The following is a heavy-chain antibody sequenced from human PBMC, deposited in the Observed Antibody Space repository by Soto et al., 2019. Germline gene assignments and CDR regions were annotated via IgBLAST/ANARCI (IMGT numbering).Heavy chain of an antibody. D-gene: IGHD3-22*01. CDR3: ARVIHYYDSSGYYPNWFDP. V-gene: IGHV1-18*01. J-gene: IGHJ5*02. CDR2: ISAYNGNT. Sequence: ASVKVSCKASGYTFTSYGISWVRQAPGQGLEWMGWISAYNGNTNYAQKLQGRVTMTTDTSTSTAYMELRSLRSDDTAVYYCARVIHYYDSSGYYPNWFDPWGQGXLVTVSS. CDR1: GYTFTSYG.